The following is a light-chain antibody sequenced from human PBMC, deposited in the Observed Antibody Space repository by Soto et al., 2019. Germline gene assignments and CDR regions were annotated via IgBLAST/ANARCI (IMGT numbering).Light chain of an antibody. CDR2: EVA. Sequence: QSALTQPPSASGSPGQSVTISCTGTSSDVGGYDLVSWYQQHPGKAPKLILYEVAKRPSGVPARFSGSKSGNTASLTVSGLQADDESDYYCSSFAGNNNLFGGGTKLTAL. V-gene: IGLV2-8*01. CDR3: SSFAGNNNL. CDR1: SSDVGGYDL. J-gene: IGLJ2*01.